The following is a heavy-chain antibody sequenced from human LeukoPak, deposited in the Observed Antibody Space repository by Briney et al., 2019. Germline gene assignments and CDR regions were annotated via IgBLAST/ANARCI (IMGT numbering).Heavy chain of an antibody. CDR1: GFTFSSYW. V-gene: IGHV3-7*01. D-gene: IGHD3-10*01. CDR3: ARDRVTLLWLGMDV. J-gene: IGHJ6*02. CDR2: IKQDGSEK. Sequence: GGSLRLSCAASGFTFSSYWMSWVRQAPGKGLEWVANIKQDGSEKYYVDSVKGRFTISRDNAKNSLYLQMNSLRAEDTAVYYCARDRVTLLWLGMDVWGQGTTVTVSS.